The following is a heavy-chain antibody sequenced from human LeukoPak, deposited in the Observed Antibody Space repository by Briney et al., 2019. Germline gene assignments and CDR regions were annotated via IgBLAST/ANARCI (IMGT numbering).Heavy chain of an antibody. CDR1: GFTFSSYA. CDR3: ARGKRIAARSYYFDY. J-gene: IGHJ4*02. V-gene: IGHV4-34*01. CDR2: INHSGST. Sequence: GSLRLSCAASGFTFSSYAMSWIRQPPGKGLEWIGEINHSGSTNYNPSLKSRVTISVDTSKNQFSLKLSSVTAADTAVYYCARGKRIAARSYYFDYWGQGTLVTVSS. D-gene: IGHD6-6*01.